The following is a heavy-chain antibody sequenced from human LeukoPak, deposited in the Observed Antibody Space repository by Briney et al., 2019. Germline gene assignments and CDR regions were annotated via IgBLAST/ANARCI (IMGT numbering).Heavy chain of an antibody. CDR3: XRSLGPGLDY. V-gene: IGHV6-1*01. CDR1: GDSVSSNSAA. Sequence: SQTLSLTCAISGDSVSSNSAAWNWIRQSPSRGLEWLGRTYYKSKWYNEYAVSVKSRITINPDTSKNHFSLQLNSVTPEDTAVXXXXRSLGPGLDYWGQGTLVTVSS. J-gene: IGHJ4*02. CDR2: TYYKSKWYN. D-gene: IGHD1-1*01.